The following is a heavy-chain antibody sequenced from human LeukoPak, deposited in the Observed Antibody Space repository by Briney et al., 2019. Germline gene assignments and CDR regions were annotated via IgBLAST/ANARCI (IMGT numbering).Heavy chain of an antibody. J-gene: IGHJ5*02. Sequence: ASVKVSCKASGYTFTSYDINWVRQATGQGLEWMGWMNPNSGNTGYAQKFQGRVTMTRNTSISTAYMELSSLRSEDTAVYYCARGYDYSNSRGGDWFDPWGQGTLVTVSS. CDR2: MNPNSGNT. CDR1: GYTFTSYD. D-gene: IGHD4-11*01. CDR3: ARGYDYSNSRGGDWFDP. V-gene: IGHV1-8*01.